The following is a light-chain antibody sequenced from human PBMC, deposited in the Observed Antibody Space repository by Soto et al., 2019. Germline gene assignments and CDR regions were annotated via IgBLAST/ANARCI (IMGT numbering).Light chain of an antibody. CDR1: QSVSSNY. V-gene: IGKV3-20*01. Sequence: EIVLTQSPGTLSLSPGERATLSCRASQSVSSNYLGWYQQKPGQAPRLLIYAASSRATGIPDRFSGSGSGTDFILTISRLEPEDFALYYCGQFVSSPPRTFGQGTKVDIK. J-gene: IGKJ1*01. CDR2: AAS. CDR3: GQFVSSPPRT.